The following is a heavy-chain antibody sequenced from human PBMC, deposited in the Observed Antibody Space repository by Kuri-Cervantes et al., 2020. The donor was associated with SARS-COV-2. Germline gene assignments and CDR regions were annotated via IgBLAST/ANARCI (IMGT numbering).Heavy chain of an antibody. CDR1: GYTFTSYD. CDR3: ARGPTKEFGQLGP. J-gene: IGHJ4*02. V-gene: IGHV1-69*05. CDR2: IIPIFGTA. D-gene: IGHD6-6*01. Sequence: SVKVSCKASGYTFTSYDINWVRQATGQELEWMGGIIPIFGTANYAQKFQGRVTITTDESTSTAYMELSSLRSEDTAVYYCARGPTKEFGQLGPWGQGTLVTVSS.